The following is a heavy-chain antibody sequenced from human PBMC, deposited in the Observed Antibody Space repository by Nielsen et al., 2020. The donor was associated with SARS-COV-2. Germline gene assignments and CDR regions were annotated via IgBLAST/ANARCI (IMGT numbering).Heavy chain of an antibody. CDR3: ARHPSGPDYFDY. Sequence: SETLSLTCTVSGGSISSSSYYWGWIRQPPGKGLEWIGSIYYSGSTYYNPSLKSRVTISVDTSKNQFSLKLSSVTAADTAVYYCARHPSGPDYFDYWGQGTLVTVSS. J-gene: IGHJ4*02. V-gene: IGHV4-39*01. CDR2: IYYSGST. CDR1: GGSISSSSYY.